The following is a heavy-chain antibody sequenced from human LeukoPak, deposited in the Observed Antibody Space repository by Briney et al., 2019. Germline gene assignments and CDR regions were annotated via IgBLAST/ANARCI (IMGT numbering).Heavy chain of an antibody. D-gene: IGHD1-26*01. CDR2: IYPGDSDT. J-gene: IGHJ4*02. CDR1: GYTFVSHW. Sequence: GESLKISCKGSGYTFVSHWIAWVRQMPGKGLEWMGIIYPGDSDTRYSPSFRGQVIISADKSITTAYLQWRSLKASDTAMYYCARHSLYTGSDYPDFDYWGQGTLVTVSS. V-gene: IGHV5-51*01. CDR3: ARHSLYTGSDYPDFDY.